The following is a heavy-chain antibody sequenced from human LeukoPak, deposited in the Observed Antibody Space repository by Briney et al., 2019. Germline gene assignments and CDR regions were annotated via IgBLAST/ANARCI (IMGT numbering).Heavy chain of an antibody. J-gene: IGHJ4*02. V-gene: IGHV1-69*13. CDR2: IIPIFGTA. CDR3: ASCPFYDFWSGYYHFDY. CDR1: GGTFSSYA. Sequence: GASVKVSCKASGGTFSSYAISWVRQAPGQGLEWMGGIIPIFGTANYAQKFQGGVTITADESTSTAYMELSSLRSEDTAVYYCASCPFYDFWSGYYHFDYWGQGTLVTVSS. D-gene: IGHD3-3*01.